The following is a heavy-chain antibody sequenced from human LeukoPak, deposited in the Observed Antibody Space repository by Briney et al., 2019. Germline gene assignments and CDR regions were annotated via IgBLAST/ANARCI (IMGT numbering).Heavy chain of an antibody. V-gene: IGHV4-4*02. Sequence: ASETLSLTCAVSGGSISSRNWWSWVRQPPGKGLEWIAEIHHSGNINYNPSLKSRVTISVDKSKNQFSLKLSSVTAADTAVYYCVRIRGFGADYYYYYYMDVWGKGSTVTVSS. J-gene: IGHJ6*03. CDR3: VRIRGFGADYYYYYYMDV. D-gene: IGHD3-10*01. CDR2: IHHSGNI. CDR1: GGSISSRNW.